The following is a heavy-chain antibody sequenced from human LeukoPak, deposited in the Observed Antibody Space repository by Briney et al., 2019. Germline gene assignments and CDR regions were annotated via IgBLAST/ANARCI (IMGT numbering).Heavy chain of an antibody. V-gene: IGHV3-15*01. CDR1: GFIFSNAW. CDR2: IKSKTDSGTT. D-gene: IGHD3-10*01. Sequence: GGPLRLSCAASGFIFSNAWMSWVRQAPGKGLEWVGRIKSKTDSGTTDYAAPVKGRFTISRDESKNTLYLQMNSLKTEDTAVYYCTTSPTMIRGVIGWFDPWGQGTLVTVSS. CDR3: TTSPTMIRGVIGWFDP. J-gene: IGHJ5*02.